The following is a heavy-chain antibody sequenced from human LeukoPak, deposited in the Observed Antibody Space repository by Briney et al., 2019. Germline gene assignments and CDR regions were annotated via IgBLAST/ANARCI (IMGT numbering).Heavy chain of an antibody. V-gene: IGHV1-18*01. D-gene: IGHD6-19*01. J-gene: IGHJ6*02. CDR2: ISAYNGNT. CDR1: GYTFTRYG. CDR3: AREGTLGYSSGWYSGMDV. Sequence: ASVKVSCKASGYTFTRYGISWVRQAPGQGLEWMGWISAYNGNTNYAQKLQGRVTMTTDTSTSTAYMELRSLRSDDTAVYYCAREGTLGYSSGWYSGMDVWGQGTTVTVPS.